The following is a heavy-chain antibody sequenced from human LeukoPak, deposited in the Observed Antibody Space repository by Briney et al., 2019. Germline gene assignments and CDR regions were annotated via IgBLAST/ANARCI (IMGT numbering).Heavy chain of an antibody. CDR3: ARASSSWYNWFDP. V-gene: IGHV1-2*02. J-gene: IGHJ5*02. D-gene: IGHD6-13*01. CDR2: INPNSGGT. Sequence: ASVKVSCKASGYTFTGYYMHWVRQAPGQGLEWMGWINPNSGGTNYAQKFQGRVTMTRDTSISTAYMELSRLRSDDTAVYYRARASSSWYNWFDPWGQGTLVTVSS. CDR1: GYTFTGYY.